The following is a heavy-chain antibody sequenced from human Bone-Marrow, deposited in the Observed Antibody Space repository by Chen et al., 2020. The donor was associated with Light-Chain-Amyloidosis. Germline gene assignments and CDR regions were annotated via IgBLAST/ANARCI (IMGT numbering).Heavy chain of an antibody. J-gene: IGHJ4*02. Sequence: QVQLQESGPGLVKPSETLSLTCAVSGYSISSGYYWGWIRQPPGKGLEWIGSIYHSGSTYYNPSLKSRVTISVDTSKNQFSLKLSSVTAADTAVYYCARVSGVPRPYYFDYWGQGTLVTVSS. CDR3: ARVSGVPRPYYFDY. V-gene: IGHV4-38-2*01. CDR1: GYSISSGYY. D-gene: IGHD6-25*01. CDR2: IYHSGST.